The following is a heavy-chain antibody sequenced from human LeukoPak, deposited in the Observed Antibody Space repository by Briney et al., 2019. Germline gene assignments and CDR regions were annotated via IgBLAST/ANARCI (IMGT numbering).Heavy chain of an antibody. CDR3: WKGSGYEPQYFYYYMAL. D-gene: IGHD5-12*01. Sequence: GGSLRLSFAASGFTFSSYGMHWVRQAPGKGLEWVAFIRYDGSNKYYADSVKGRFTISRDNSKNTLYLQMNSLRAEDTAVYYCWKGSGYEPQYFYYYMALGGKGTPVTISS. CDR1: GFTFSSYG. V-gene: IGHV3-30*02. CDR2: IRYDGSNK. J-gene: IGHJ6*03.